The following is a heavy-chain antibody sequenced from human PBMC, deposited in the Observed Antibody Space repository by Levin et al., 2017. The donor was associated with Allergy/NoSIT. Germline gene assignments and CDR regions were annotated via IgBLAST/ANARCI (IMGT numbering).Heavy chain of an antibody. Sequence: GGSLRLSCAASGFTFSDYYMSWIRQAPGKGLEWVSYISSSSSYTNYADSVKGRFTISRDNAKNSLYLQMNSLRAEDTAVYYCARDLRGTVATDYWGQGTLVTVSS. V-gene: IGHV3-11*05. CDR1: GFTFSDYY. J-gene: IGHJ4*02. CDR2: ISSSSSYT. D-gene: IGHD1-7*01. CDR3: ARDLRGTVATDY.